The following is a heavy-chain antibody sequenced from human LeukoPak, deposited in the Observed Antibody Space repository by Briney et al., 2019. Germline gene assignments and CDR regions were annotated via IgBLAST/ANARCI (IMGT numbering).Heavy chain of an antibody. J-gene: IGHJ5*02. CDR2: IYHSGST. D-gene: IGHD6-13*01. CDR1: GYSISSGYY. Sequence: PSETLSLTCAVSGYSISSGYYWGWIRQPPGKGLEWIGSIYHSGSTYYNPSLKSRVTISVDTSKNQFSLRLSSVTAADTAVYYCARGAIAAAGLGWFDPWGQETLVTVSS. CDR3: ARGAIAAAGLGWFDP. V-gene: IGHV4-38-2*01.